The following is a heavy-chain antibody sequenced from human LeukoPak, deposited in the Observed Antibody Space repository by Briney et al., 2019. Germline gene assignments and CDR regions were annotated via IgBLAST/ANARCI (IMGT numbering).Heavy chain of an antibody. CDR3: ARGTTLWFGELFAYYYYGMDV. CDR1: GFAFSNSW. V-gene: IGHV3-74*01. CDR2: IRGDGLDT. D-gene: IGHD3-10*01. J-gene: IGHJ6*02. Sequence: GGSLRLSCVASGFAFSNSWMHWVRQAPGKGLVWVSRIRGDGLDTNYADSVKGRFTISRDNAKDTLYLQMNSLRDDDTAVYYCARGTTLWFGELFAYYYYGMDVWGQGTTVTVSS.